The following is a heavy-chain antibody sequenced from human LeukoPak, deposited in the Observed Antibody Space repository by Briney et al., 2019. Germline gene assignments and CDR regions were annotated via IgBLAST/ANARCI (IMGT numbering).Heavy chain of an antibody. CDR2: ISRSSRTI. CDR3: AGDHNALIFPYYFDY. V-gene: IGHV3-48*02. J-gene: IGHJ4*02. D-gene: IGHD1-14*01. CDR1: GFTFSSYG. Sequence: GGSLRLSCEASGFTFSSYGMNWVRQAPGKGLKWVSYISRSSRTIYYADSAKGRFTISRDNVKNSLYLQMNSLRDEDTAVYYCAGDHNALIFPYYFDYWGRGTLVTVSS.